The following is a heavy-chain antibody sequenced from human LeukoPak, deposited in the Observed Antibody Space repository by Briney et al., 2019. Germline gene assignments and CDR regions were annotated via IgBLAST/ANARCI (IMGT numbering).Heavy chain of an antibody. J-gene: IGHJ4*02. CDR2: ISSSGSTI. Sequence: PGGSLRLSCAASGFTFSSYEMNWVRQAPGKGLEWVSYISSSGSTIYYADSVKGRFTISRDNAKNSLYLQMNSLRAEDTAVYYCARDRYNWNDVGYFDYWGQGTLVTVSS. CDR1: GFTFSSYE. CDR3: ARDRYNWNDVGYFDY. D-gene: IGHD1-1*01. V-gene: IGHV3-48*03.